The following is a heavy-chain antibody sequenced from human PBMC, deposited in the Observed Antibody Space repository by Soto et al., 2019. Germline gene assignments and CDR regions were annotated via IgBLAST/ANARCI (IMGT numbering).Heavy chain of an antibody. J-gene: IGHJ4*02. V-gene: IGHV1-18*01. CDR1: GYSFMKYG. Sequence: ASVKVSCKGFGYSFMKYGINWVRQAPGQGLEWVGWISPYSGYTHSAQKFHGRLTLTTDTAASTAYMELRILRSADTALYYCAREASVLFPAAQPSRFDSWGQGTLVNVSS. CDR3: AREASVLFPAAQPSRFDS. D-gene: IGHD2-2*01. CDR2: ISPYSGYT.